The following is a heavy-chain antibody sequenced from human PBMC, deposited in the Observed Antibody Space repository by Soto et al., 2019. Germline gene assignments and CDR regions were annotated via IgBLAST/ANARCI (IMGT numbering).Heavy chain of an antibody. CDR1: GFTFSSYG. J-gene: IGHJ6*02. CDR2: IWYDGSNK. Sequence: QVQLVESGGGVVQPGRSLRLSCAASGFTFSSYGMHWVRQAPGKGLEWVSIIWYDGSNKYYADSVKGRFTISRDNSKXXLXLXXNSRRAEDTAIYYCASGTGYYTDTTYSAVYYGMDVWGQGTTVTVSS. CDR3: ASGTGYYTDTTYSAVYYGMDV. D-gene: IGHD2-8*02. V-gene: IGHV3-33*01.